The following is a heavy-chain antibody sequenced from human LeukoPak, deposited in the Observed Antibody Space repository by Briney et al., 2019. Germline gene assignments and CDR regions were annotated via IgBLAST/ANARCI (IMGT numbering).Heavy chain of an antibody. CDR3: ARVDYGDYSKDFDY. V-gene: IGHV4-39*07. J-gene: IGHJ4*02. D-gene: IGHD4-17*01. CDR2: IFYSGST. Sequence: SETLSLTCTVSGGSISSSSYYWGWIRQPPGKGLEWIGSIFYSGSTYYNPSLKSRVTVSLDTSKNQFSLKLSSVTAADTAVYYCARVDYGDYSKDFDYWGQGTLVTVSS. CDR1: GGSISSSSYY.